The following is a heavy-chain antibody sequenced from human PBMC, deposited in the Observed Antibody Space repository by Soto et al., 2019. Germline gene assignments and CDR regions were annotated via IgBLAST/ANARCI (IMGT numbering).Heavy chain of an antibody. CDR2: IYHSGST. Sequence: PSETLSLTCAVSGGSISSGGYSWSWIRQPPGKGLEWIGYIYHSGSTYYNPSLKSRVTISVDRSKNQFSLRLTSVTAADTALYYCARRYGWLYFDYWGRGSLVTVSS. D-gene: IGHD6-19*01. V-gene: IGHV4-30-2*01. J-gene: IGHJ4*02. CDR1: GGSISSGGYS. CDR3: ARRYGWLYFDY.